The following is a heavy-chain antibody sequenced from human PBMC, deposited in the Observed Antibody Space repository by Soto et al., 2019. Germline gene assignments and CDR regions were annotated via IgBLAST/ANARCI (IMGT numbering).Heavy chain of an antibody. CDR1: GFTFSDYS. CDR3: ARDRDYAFDY. Sequence: TGGSLRLSCAASGFTFSDYSVNWVRQAPGKGLEWVSYIISTGDTMYYADSVKGRFTISRDNAKNSVYLQMNSLRDEDTAVYYCARDRDYAFDYWGQGTLVTVSS. D-gene: IGHD4-17*01. CDR2: IISTGDTM. J-gene: IGHJ4*02. V-gene: IGHV3-48*02.